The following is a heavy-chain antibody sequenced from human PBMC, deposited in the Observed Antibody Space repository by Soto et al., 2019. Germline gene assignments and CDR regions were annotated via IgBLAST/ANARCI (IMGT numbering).Heavy chain of an antibody. Sequence: VQLVESGGGLVQPGGSLRLSCAASGFTFSSYGMHWVRQAPGKGLEWVAVIWYDGSNKYYADSVKGRFTISRDNSKNTLYLQMNSLRAEDTAVYYCARDREWELLSYYFDYWGQGTLVTVSS. CDR3: ARDREWELLSYYFDY. V-gene: IGHV3-33*01. CDR1: GFTFSSYG. D-gene: IGHD1-26*01. CDR2: IWYDGSNK. J-gene: IGHJ4*02.